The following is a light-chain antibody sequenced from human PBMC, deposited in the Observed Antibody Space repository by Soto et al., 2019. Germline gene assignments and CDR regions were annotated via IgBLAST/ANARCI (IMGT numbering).Light chain of an antibody. CDR3: QSYDSSLSGYV. CDR2: VNT. Sequence: QSVLTQPPSASGSPGQSVTISCTGSSSNIGAGYDVHWYQQLPGTAPKLLIYVNTNRPSGVPGRFSGSKSGTSASLAITGLQAEDEADYYCQSYDSSLSGYVFGTGTKVTVL. J-gene: IGLJ1*01. V-gene: IGLV1-40*01. CDR1: SSNIGAGYD.